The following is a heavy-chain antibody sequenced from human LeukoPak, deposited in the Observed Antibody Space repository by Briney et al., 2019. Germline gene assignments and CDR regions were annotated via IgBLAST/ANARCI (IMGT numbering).Heavy chain of an antibody. J-gene: IGHJ3*02. V-gene: IGHV4-59*02. D-gene: IGHD1-26*01. CDR3: ARVRLSGTYLDAFDI. Sequence: PSETLSLTCTVSGGSVSSYYWSWIRQPPGKGLKWIGYIYYSGSTNYNPSLKSRVTISVDTSKNQFSLKLNSITTADTAVYYCARVRLSGTYLDAFDIWGQGTMVTVSS. CDR2: IYYSGST. CDR1: GGSVSSYY.